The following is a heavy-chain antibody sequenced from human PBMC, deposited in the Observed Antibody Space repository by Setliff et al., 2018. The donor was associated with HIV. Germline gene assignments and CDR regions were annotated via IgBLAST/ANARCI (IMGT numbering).Heavy chain of an antibody. D-gene: IGHD1-26*01. J-gene: IGHJ4*02. CDR2: IYTDGRT. CDR1: GGSVSIGSYY. Sequence: PSETLSLTCTVSGGSVSIGSYYWSWIRQPAGKGLEWIGRIYTDGRTDYNPSLKSRVTISEDTSNNRFFLKLSSVTAADTAVYFCARVSGSYSLRHDYWGQGTLVTVS. V-gene: IGHV4-61*02. CDR3: ARVSGSYSLRHDY.